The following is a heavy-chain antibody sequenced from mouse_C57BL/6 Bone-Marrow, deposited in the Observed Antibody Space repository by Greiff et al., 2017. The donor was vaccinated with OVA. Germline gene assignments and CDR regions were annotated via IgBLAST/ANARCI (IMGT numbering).Heavy chain of an antibody. J-gene: IGHJ2*01. CDR1: GYTFTDYE. Sequence: VQLQQSGAELVRPGASVTLSCKASGYTFTDYEMHWVKQTPVHGLEWIGAIDPETGGTAYNQKFKGKAILTADKSSSTAYMELRSLTSEDSAVYYCTRALITTVVGPFDYWGQGTTLTVSS. V-gene: IGHV1-15*01. CDR2: IDPETGGT. CDR3: TRALITTVVGPFDY. D-gene: IGHD1-1*01.